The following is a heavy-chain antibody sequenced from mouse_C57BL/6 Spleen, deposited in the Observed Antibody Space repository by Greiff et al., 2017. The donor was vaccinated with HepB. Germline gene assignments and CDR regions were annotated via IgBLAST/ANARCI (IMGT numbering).Heavy chain of an antibody. CDR3: ARRGLHWYFDV. Sequence: VQLQQPGADLVKPGASVKLSCKASGYTFTSYWMQWVKQRPGQGLEWIGEIDPSDSYTNYNQKFKGKATLTVDTSSSTAYMQLSSLTSEDSAVYYCARRGLHWYFDVWGTGTTVTVSS. CDR1: GYTFTSYW. D-gene: IGHD3-3*01. V-gene: IGHV1-50*01. CDR2: IDPSDSYT. J-gene: IGHJ1*03.